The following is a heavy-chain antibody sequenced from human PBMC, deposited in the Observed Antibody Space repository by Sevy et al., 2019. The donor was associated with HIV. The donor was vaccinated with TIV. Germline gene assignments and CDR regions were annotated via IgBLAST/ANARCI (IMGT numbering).Heavy chain of an antibody. Sequence: ASVKVSCKASGYTFTSYGISWVRQAPGQGLEWMGWISAYNGNTNYAQKLQGRVTMTTDTSTSTAYMELRSLRSDDTAVYYCAREGIYDFWSGLVDYWCQGTLVTVSS. D-gene: IGHD3-3*01. CDR3: AREGIYDFWSGLVDY. CDR1: GYTFTSYG. J-gene: IGHJ4*02. V-gene: IGHV1-18*01. CDR2: ISAYNGNT.